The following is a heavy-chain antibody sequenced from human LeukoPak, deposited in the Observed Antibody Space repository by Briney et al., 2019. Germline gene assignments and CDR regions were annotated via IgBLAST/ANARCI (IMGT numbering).Heavy chain of an antibody. D-gene: IGHD3-10*01. CDR2: MNPNSGGT. V-gene: IGHV1-2*02. Sequence: ASVKVSCKTSGYTFTGYYIHWVRQAPGQELEWMGWMNPNSGGTNYAQSFQGRVTMTRDTSISTAYMELSSLRSEDTAVYYCVYGSGSYHRYWGQGTLVTVSS. CDR1: GYTFTGYY. J-gene: IGHJ4*02. CDR3: VYGSGSYHRY.